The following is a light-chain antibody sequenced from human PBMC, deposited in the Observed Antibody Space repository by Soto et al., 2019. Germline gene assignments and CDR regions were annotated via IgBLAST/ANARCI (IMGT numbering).Light chain of an antibody. J-gene: IGKJ4*01. CDR3: QQSNSFPLT. CDR2: AAS. CDR1: QGISSR. Sequence: DIQMTQSPSSVSASVGDRVTITCRASQGISSRLAWYQQKPGKAPNLLIYAASSLQSGVPTRFSGSGSETDFTLTIGSLQPEDFATYYCQQSNSFPLTFGGGTKVEIK. V-gene: IGKV1-12*01.